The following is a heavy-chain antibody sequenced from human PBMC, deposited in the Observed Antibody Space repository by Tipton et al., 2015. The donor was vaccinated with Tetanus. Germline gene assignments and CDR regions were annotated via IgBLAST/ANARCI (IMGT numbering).Heavy chain of an antibody. Sequence: SLRLSCAVSGGSISSSNWWSWVRQPPGKGLEWIGEIYHSGSTNYNPSLKSRVTISVDKSKNQFSLKLSSMTAADTAVYYCARDQARGARGWNYFDYWGQGTLVTVSS. CDR1: GGSISSSNW. CDR3: ARDQARGARGWNYFDY. CDR2: IYHSGST. V-gene: IGHV4-4*02. J-gene: IGHJ4*02. D-gene: IGHD1-26*01.